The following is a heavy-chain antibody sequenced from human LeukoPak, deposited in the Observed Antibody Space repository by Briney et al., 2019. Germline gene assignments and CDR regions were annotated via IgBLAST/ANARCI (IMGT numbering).Heavy chain of an antibody. CDR3: ARGGNYYDSSGYYPYYFDY. D-gene: IGHD3-22*01. J-gene: IGHJ4*02. CDR2: IIPIFGTA. Sequence: SVKVSCKASGGTFSSYAISWVRQAPGQGLEWMGGIIPIFGTANYAQKFQGRVTITADESTSTAYMELSSLRPEDTAVYYCARGGNYYDSSGYYPYYFDYWGQGTLVTVSS. CDR1: GGTFSSYA. V-gene: IGHV1-69*13.